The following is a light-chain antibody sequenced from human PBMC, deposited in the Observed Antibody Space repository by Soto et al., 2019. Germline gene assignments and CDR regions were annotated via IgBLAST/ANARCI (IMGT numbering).Light chain of an antibody. CDR2: DAS. CDR3: QQSTSSPQIT. Sequence: EIVLTQSPATLSLSPGERATLSCRASQSVSSYLAGYQQNPVQAPRLLIYDASNRAPSSPDMFSGSGSGTDFTLTVSSLEPEAFAVYYCQQSTSSPQITFGQGTHLEIK. J-gene: IGKJ5*01. CDR1: QSVSSY. V-gene: IGKV3-11*01.